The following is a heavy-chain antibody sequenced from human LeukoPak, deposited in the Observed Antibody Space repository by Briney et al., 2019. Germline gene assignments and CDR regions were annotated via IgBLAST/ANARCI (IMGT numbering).Heavy chain of an antibody. Sequence: PGGSLRLSCGGSGFTFKSFSMHWVRQAPGKGLEWVSDISSNSGIKSYADSVKGRFTISRDNAKNSLYLQMNSLRAEDTAVYYCARTAVAHFDYWGQGTLVTVSS. CDR1: GFTFKSFS. V-gene: IGHV3-48*04. CDR2: ISSNSGIK. CDR3: ARTAVAHFDY. D-gene: IGHD4-23*01. J-gene: IGHJ4*02.